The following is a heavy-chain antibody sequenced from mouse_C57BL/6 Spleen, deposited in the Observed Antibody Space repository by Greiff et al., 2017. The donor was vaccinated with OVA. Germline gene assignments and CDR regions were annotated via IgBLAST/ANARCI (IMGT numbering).Heavy chain of an antibody. D-gene: IGHD1-1*01. J-gene: IGHJ2*01. Sequence: VQLQQSGPELVKPGASVKISCKASGYSFTDHNMNWVKQSNGKSLEWIGVINPNYGTTSYNQKFKGKATLTVDQSSSTAYMPLNSLTSEDSAVYYCASPLQFITTVVATDYWGQGTTLTVSS. CDR1: GYSFTDHN. V-gene: IGHV1-39*01. CDR3: ASPLQFITTVVATDY. CDR2: INPNYGTT.